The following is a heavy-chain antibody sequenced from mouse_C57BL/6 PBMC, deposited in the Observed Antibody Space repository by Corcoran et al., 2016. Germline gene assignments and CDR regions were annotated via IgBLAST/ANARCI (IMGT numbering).Heavy chain of an antibody. CDR1: GYTFTDYY. CDR3: ARAYYGPFDY. D-gene: IGHD2-10*01. J-gene: IGHJ2*01. V-gene: IGHV1-26*01. CDR2: INPNNGGT. Sequence: EVQLQQSGPELVKPGASVKISCKASGYTFTDYYMNWVKQSHGKSLEWIGDINPNNGGTSYNQKFKGKATLTVDKSSSTAYMELRSLTSEDSAVYYCARAYYGPFDYWCQGTTLTVSS.